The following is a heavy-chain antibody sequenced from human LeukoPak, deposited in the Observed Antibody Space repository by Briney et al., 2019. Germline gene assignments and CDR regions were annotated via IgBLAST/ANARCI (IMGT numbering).Heavy chain of an antibody. V-gene: IGHV4-59*08. CDR1: GGSISSYY. CDR3: ARHTVLGADY. Sequence: SETLSLTCTVSGGSISSYYWSWIRQPPGKGLEWIGYIYYSGSTNYNPSLKSRVIISVDTSKNQFSLKLSSVTAADTAVYYCARHTVLGADYWGQGTLVTVSS. CDR2: IYYSGST. J-gene: IGHJ4*02. D-gene: IGHD1-26*01.